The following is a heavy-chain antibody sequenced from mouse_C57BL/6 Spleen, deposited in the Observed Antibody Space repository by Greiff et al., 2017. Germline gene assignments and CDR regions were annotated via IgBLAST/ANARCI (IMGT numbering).Heavy chain of an antibody. D-gene: IGHD1-1*01. Sequence: QVQLQQSGAELVKPGASVKLSCKASGYTFTSYWMHWVKQRPGQGLEWIGMIHPNSGSTNYNEKFKSKATLTVDKSSSTAYMQLSSLTSEDSAVYYCARKSSSYEDYFDYWGQGTTLTVSS. J-gene: IGHJ2*01. CDR3: ARKSSSYEDYFDY. CDR2: IHPNSGST. V-gene: IGHV1-64*01. CDR1: GYTFTSYW.